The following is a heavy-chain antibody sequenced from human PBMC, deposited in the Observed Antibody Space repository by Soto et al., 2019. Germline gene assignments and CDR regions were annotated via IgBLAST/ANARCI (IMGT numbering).Heavy chain of an antibody. CDR3: ARGRGGSTIFGVVSRRDWFDP. CDR2: MNPNSGNT. J-gene: IGHJ5*02. Sequence: ASVKVSCKASGYTFTSYDINWVRQATGQGLEWMGWMNPNSGNTGYAQKFQGRVTMTRNTSISTAYMELSSLRSEDTAVYYCARGRGGSTIFGVVSRRDWFDPWGQGTLVTVSS. D-gene: IGHD3-3*01. CDR1: GYTFTSYD. V-gene: IGHV1-8*01.